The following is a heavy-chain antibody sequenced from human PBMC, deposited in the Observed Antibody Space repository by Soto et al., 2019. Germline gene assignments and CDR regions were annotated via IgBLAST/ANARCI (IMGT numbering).Heavy chain of an antibody. D-gene: IGHD3-10*01. CDR1: GFTFSNAW. CDR3: TGASSVLLWFGAYDAFDI. Sequence: EVQLVESGGGLVKPGGSLRLSCAASGFTFSNAWMSWVRQAPGKGLEWVGRIKSKTDGGTTDYAAPVRGRFTISRDDSKNPLYLQMNSLKTEDTAVYYCTGASSVLLWFGAYDAFDIWGQGTMVTVSS. V-gene: IGHV3-15*01. CDR2: IKSKTDGGTT. J-gene: IGHJ3*02.